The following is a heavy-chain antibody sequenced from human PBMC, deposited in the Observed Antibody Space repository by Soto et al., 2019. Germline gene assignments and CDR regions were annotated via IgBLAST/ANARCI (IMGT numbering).Heavy chain of an antibody. CDR3: AHIAAAANPAFDI. D-gene: IGHD6-13*01. CDR1: GYTFTSYY. CDR2: INPSGGST. Sequence: ASVKVSCKASGYTFTSYYMHWVRQAPGQGLEWMGIINPSGGSTSYAQKFQGRVTMTRDTSTSTVYMELSSLRSEDTAVYYCAHIAAAANPAFDIWGQGTMVTVS. J-gene: IGHJ3*02. V-gene: IGHV1-46*01.